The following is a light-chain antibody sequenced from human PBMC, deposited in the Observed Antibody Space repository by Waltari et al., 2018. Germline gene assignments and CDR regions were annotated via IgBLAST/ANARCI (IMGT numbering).Light chain of an antibody. CDR1: QTIRPN. CDR3: QQYNLWPLT. J-gene: IGKJ4*01. CDR2: GAS. Sequence: EIVMTQSPGTLSVSPGERATLSCRASQTIRPNLAGYQQKPGQAPRLLIFGASTRATGIPARFSGSGSGTEFTLTISSLQSEDFAIYYCQQYNLWPLTFGGGTTVEI. V-gene: IGKV3-15*01.